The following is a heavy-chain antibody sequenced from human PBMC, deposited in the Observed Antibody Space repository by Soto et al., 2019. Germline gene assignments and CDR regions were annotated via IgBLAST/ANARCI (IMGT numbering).Heavy chain of an antibody. V-gene: IGHV4-4*02. CDR1: SGSISSDNW. CDR3: ARTYCSGGSCYSAFDY. J-gene: IGHJ4*02. D-gene: IGHD2-15*01. Sequence: QVQLQESGPGLVKPSGTLSLTCAVSSGSISSDNWWSWVRQPPGKGLEWIGEIYPSGNTNYNPSLRSRVTISLDRSKNQFSLKLSSVTAADTAVYYCARTYCSGGSCYSAFDYWGQGTLVTVSS. CDR2: IYPSGNT.